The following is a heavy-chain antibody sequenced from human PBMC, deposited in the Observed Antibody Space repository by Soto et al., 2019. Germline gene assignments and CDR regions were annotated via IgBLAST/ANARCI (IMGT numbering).Heavy chain of an antibody. D-gene: IGHD2-2*01. V-gene: IGHV3-9*01. J-gene: IGHJ3*02. CDR2: ISWNSGSI. CDR1: GFTFDDYA. Sequence: EVQLVESGGGLVQPGRSLRLSCAASGFTFDDYAMHWVRQAPGKGLEWVSGISWNSGSIGYADSVKGRFTISRDNAKNSLYLQMNSLRGEDTALYYCAKNKSEYCSSASCYAFDIWGQGTMVTVSS. CDR3: AKNKSEYCSSASCYAFDI.